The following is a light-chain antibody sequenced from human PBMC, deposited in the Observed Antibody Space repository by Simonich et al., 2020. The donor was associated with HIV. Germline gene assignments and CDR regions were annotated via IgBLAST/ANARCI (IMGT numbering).Light chain of an antibody. CDR1: QSVSSN. Sequence: EIVMTQSPATLSVSPGERATISCRARQSVSSNLAWYQQKPGQAPRLLIYSASTRATGIPAKFSGSWSGTEFTLTISSMQSEDFAVYYCQQYNNRPLTFGGGTKVEIK. V-gene: IGKV3-15*01. J-gene: IGKJ4*01. CDR3: QQYNNRPLT. CDR2: SAS.